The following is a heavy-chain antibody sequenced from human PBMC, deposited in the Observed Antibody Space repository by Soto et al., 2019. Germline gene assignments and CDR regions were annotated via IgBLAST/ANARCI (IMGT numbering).Heavy chain of an antibody. CDR3: ARGPYGDNAFDI. Sequence: GAPGKVPGQGSGLSFPDYYMDWMRQAPGQGLEWMGWIAPHRDGTEFAQKFQGRITLTGDTSTSTAYMELKGLTSADTAVYFCARGPYGDNAFDIWGQGTVVTVSS. V-gene: IGHV1-2*02. CDR2: IAPHRDGT. CDR1: GLSFPDYY. D-gene: IGHD4-17*01. J-gene: IGHJ3*02.